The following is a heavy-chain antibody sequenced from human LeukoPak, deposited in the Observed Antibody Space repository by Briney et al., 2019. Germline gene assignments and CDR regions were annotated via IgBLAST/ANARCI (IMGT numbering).Heavy chain of an antibody. CDR2: ISYDGGNK. CDR3: ARREGSYFDL. Sequence: GRSLRLSCAASGFTFSSYAMHWVRQAPGKGLEWVAVISYDGGNKYYADSVKGRFTISRDNSKNTLYLQMNSLRAEDTAVYYCARREGSYFDLWGRGTLVTVSS. CDR1: GFTFSSYA. J-gene: IGHJ2*01. V-gene: IGHV3-30-3*01.